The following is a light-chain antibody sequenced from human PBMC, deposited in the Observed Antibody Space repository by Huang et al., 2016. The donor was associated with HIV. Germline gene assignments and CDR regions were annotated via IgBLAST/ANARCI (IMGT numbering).Light chain of an antibody. CDR3: RQSFTVPRT. Sequence: DIQMTQSPPSLSASVGDRVTFTCRADQNIGKSLNWYQQKPGKAPKLLVYTASTLESGVPSRFSGSGSGSRFTLNSTNLKPEDFATYYCRQSFTVPRTFG. J-gene: IGKJ1*01. CDR1: QNIGKS. CDR2: TAS. V-gene: IGKV1-39*01.